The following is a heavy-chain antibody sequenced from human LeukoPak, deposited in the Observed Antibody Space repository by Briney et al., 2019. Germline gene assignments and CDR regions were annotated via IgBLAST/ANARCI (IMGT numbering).Heavy chain of an antibody. Sequence: GGSLRLSCAASGFTFSSYGMHWVRQAPGKGLEWVAVISYDGSNKYYADSVKGRFTISRDNSKNTLYLQMNSLRAEDTAVYYCAKDGMYSSSSSYYFDYWGQGTLVTVSS. V-gene: IGHV3-30*18. CDR2: ISYDGSNK. CDR1: GFTFSSYG. J-gene: IGHJ4*02. D-gene: IGHD6-6*01. CDR3: AKDGMYSSSSSYYFDY.